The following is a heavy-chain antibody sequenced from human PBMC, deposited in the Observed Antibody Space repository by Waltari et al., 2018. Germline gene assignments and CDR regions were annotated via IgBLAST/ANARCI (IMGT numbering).Heavy chain of an antibody. CDR3: ARDRVGVLWFGSEGYFDY. D-gene: IGHD3-10*01. Sequence: QVQLVQSGAEVKTPGSSVKVCCKASGGTFSSHAISWVRQPPGQRRGWRGGIIPIFGTANYAQKYQGRVTITTDESTSTAYMELSSLRSEDTAVYYCARDRVGVLWFGSEGYFDYWGQGTLVTVSS. V-gene: IGHV1-69*05. CDR2: IIPIFGTA. J-gene: IGHJ4*02. CDR1: GGTFSSHA.